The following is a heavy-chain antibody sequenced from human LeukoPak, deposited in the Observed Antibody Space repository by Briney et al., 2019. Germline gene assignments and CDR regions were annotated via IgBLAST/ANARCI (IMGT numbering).Heavy chain of an antibody. J-gene: IGHJ6*03. CDR2: IYTSGST. CDR1: DYSISSGYY. Sequence: PSETLSLTCAVSDYSISSGYYWGWIRQHAGEGLEWIGRIYTSGSTNYNPSLKSRVTISVDTSKNQFSLKLSSVTAADTAVYYCARGARPVLRFLEWLSDYMDVWGKGTTVTVSS. V-gene: IGHV4-61*02. CDR3: ARGARPVLRFLEWLSDYMDV. D-gene: IGHD3-3*01.